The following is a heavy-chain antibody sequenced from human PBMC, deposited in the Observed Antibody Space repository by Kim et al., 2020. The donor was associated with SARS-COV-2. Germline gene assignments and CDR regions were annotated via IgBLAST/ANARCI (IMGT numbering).Heavy chain of an antibody. CDR1: GFTFSSYA. CDR2: ISGSGGST. D-gene: IGHD3-22*01. J-gene: IGHJ4*02. V-gene: IGHV3-23*01. CDR3: AVQKITMIVVVITLFDY. Sequence: GGSLRLSCAASGFTFSSYAMSWVRQAPGKGLEWVSAISGSGGSTYYADSVKGRFTISRDNSKNTLYLQMNSLRAEDTAVYYCAVQKITMIVVVITLFDYWGQGTLVTVSS.